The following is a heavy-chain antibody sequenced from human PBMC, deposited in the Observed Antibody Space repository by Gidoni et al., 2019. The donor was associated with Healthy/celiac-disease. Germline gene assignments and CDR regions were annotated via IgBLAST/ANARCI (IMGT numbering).Heavy chain of an antibody. Sequence: QVQLVASGGGVVQPGRSLRRSCAASGFTFSSYGMHWVRQAPGKGLEWVAVRWYDGSNKYYADSVKGRFTISRDNSKNTLYLQMNSLRAEDTAVYYCARDLYYGGNAFDYWGQGTLVTVSS. CDR2: RWYDGSNK. D-gene: IGHD4-17*01. CDR3: ARDLYYGGNAFDY. V-gene: IGHV3-33*01. J-gene: IGHJ4*02. CDR1: GFTFSSYG.